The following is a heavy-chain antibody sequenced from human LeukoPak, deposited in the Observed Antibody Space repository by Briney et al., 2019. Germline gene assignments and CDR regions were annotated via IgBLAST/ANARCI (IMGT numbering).Heavy chain of an antibody. CDR2: ISAYNGNT. V-gene: IGHV1-18*04. CDR3: ARRNGMEPYYYYMDV. D-gene: IGHD1-1*01. Sequence: ASVKVSCKASGYTFTGYYMHWVRQAPGQGLEWMGWISAYNGNTNYAQKLQGRVTMTTDTSTSTAYMELRSLRSDDTAVYYCARRNGMEPYYYYMDVWGKGTTVTISS. CDR1: GYTFTGYY. J-gene: IGHJ6*03.